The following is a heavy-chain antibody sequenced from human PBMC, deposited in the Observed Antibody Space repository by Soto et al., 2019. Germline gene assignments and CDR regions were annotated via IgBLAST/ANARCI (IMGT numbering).Heavy chain of an antibody. CDR2: ISTSGTT. J-gene: IGHJ4*02. Sequence: PENLCPTWTVSGGSMRPYYSWTWLRQPAWKGLEWIGRISTSGTTTYSPSLKSRVTMSVDTSKNHFSLRLSSVTAADTAVYYCARGYRSRRELWGQGSPVTV. CDR3: ARGYRSRREL. V-gene: IGHV4-4*07. D-gene: IGHD3-10*01. CDR1: GGSMRPYY.